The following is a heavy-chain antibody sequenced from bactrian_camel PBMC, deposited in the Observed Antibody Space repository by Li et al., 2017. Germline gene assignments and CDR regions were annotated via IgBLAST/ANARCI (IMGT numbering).Heavy chain of an antibody. J-gene: IGHJ4*01. V-gene: IGHV3S54*01. D-gene: IGHD2*01. CDR1: DTVSVNP. Sequence: QLVESGGGSVQAGGSLRLSCAASDTVSVNPMVGWFRQGLGNEREGIAAIYTADGSPFYSNSVNGRFTIARDNSKNAVYLQMNRLKPEDTGRYYCAAGVVDGPVLSSAAYRYWGQGTQVTVS. CDR2: IYTADGSP. CDR3: AAGVVDGPVLSSAAYRY.